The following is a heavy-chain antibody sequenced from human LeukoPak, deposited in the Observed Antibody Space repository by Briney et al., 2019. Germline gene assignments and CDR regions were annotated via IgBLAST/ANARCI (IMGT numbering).Heavy chain of an antibody. CDR3: ARDSGYPRAHGFDI. Sequence: GGSLRLSCAASGFTFSSYSMNWVRQAPGKGLEWVSYITSSSSSIYYADSVKGRFTISRDNDKNSLYLQMNSLRAEDTAVYYCARDSGYPRAHGFDIWGQGTMVTVSS. D-gene: IGHD3-22*01. CDR1: GFTFSSYS. CDR2: ITSSSSSI. J-gene: IGHJ3*02. V-gene: IGHV3-48*01.